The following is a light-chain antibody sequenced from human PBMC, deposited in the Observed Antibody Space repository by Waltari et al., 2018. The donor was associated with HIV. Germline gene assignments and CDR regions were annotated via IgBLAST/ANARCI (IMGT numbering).Light chain of an antibody. CDR2: DNS. V-gene: IGLV3-21*02. Sequence: SYVLTQPPSVSVAPGQTASMTCEGNNMGGKNVHWYQQKPGQAPVLVVYDNSDRPSGIPERISGSKSGNTATLTISRVEAGDEADYYWQVWDSSSDDWVFGGGTKLTVL. CDR1: NMGGKN. CDR3: QVWDSSSDDWV. J-gene: IGLJ3*02.